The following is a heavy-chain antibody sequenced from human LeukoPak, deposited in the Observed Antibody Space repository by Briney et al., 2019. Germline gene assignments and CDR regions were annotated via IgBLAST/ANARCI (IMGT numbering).Heavy chain of an antibody. D-gene: IGHD5-12*01. CDR3: AREWKWLQPYFDY. Sequence: SVKVSCKASGGTFGNDAIGWVRQAPGQGLEWVGRIIPMFGTTNYAQKFQDRVTFTTDESTSTAYMELSSLRSEDTAVYYCAREWKWLQPYFDYWGQGTLVTVCS. CDR2: IIPMFGTT. V-gene: IGHV1-69*05. J-gene: IGHJ4*02. CDR1: GGTFGNDA.